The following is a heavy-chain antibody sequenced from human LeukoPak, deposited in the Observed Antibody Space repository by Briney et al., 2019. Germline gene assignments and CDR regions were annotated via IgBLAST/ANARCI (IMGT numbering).Heavy chain of an antibody. CDR2: IYYSGST. CDR1: GGSISSYY. CDR3: ARLKDGY. J-gene: IGHJ4*02. V-gene: IGHV4-59*01. Sequence: SETLSLTCTVSGGSISSYYWSWSRQPPGKGLEWIGYIYYSGSTNYNSSLKSRVTISVDTSKNQFSLKLSSVTAADTAVYYCARLKDGYWGQGTLVTVSS.